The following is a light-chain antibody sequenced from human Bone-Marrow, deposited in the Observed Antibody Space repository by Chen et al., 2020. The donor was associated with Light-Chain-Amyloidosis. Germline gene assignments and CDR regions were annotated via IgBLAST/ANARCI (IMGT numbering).Light chain of an antibody. J-gene: IGLJ2*01. Sequence: QSVLTQPPSVAAAPGQKVTSSCSGSSSNIGNNYVSWYQELPGTAPKLLIHDNDKRLSVIPDRFSGSKSGTSATLGITGLQTGDEADYYCGTWDSSLSAVVFGGGTKLTVL. V-gene: IGLV1-51*01. CDR3: GTWDSSLSAVV. CDR1: SSNIGNNY. CDR2: DND.